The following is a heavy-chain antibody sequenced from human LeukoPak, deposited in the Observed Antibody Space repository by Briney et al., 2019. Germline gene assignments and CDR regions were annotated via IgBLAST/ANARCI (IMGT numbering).Heavy chain of an antibody. J-gene: IGHJ4*02. V-gene: IGHV3-23*01. CDR2: IRAGGGSA. Sequence: PGGSLRLSCAASGFTFSNYDMTWVRQAPGKGLEWVSGIRAGGGSAYYADSVKGRFTISRDNYKNTLYLQINSLRAEDTAVYYCAAPPRAGTTLFLYWGQGTLVTVSS. D-gene: IGHD1-1*01. CDR3: AAPPRAGTTLFLY. CDR1: GFTFSNYD.